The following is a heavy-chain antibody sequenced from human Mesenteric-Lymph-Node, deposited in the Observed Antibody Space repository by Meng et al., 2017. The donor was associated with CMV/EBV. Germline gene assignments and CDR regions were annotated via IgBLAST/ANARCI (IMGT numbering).Heavy chain of an antibody. CDR1: GFTVSSNY. Sequence: GESLKISCAASGFTVSSNYMSWVRQAPGKGLEWVSTIYGDGYTNSADSVKGRFAISRDTSNNRVFLQMNSLRAEDTAIYYSHGSGGYSYWGQGSLVTVSS. D-gene: IGHD1-26*01. CDR2: IYGDGYT. V-gene: IGHV3-53*01. J-gene: IGHJ4*02. CDR3: HGSGGYSY.